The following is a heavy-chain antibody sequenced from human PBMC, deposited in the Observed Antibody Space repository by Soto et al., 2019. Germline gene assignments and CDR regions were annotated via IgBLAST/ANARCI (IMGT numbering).Heavy chain of an antibody. CDR2: LWSAGLT. V-gene: IGHV3-53*01. CDR1: GFTVSSKY. CDR3: AKDSPSHVGGWELPFDY. J-gene: IGHJ4*02. D-gene: IGHD2-21*01. Sequence: EVQLVESGGGLIQPGGSLRLSCAASGFTVSSKYMTWVRQAPGKGLEWVSILWSAGLTYYADSVKGRFTISRDNSENTLYLQMNSLRADDTAVYYCAKDSPSHVGGWELPFDYWGQGTLVTVSS.